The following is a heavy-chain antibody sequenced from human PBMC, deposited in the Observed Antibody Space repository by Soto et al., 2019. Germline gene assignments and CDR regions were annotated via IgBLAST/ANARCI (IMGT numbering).Heavy chain of an antibody. Sequence: HLVQSGPEVKRPGASITVSCKTSGDTFANFGLSWVRQAPGQGLEWMGWIATYNNNKNYAQKFLCRLTLTKATSTSTSYMELESLEYDDTAVYYCSRVVRRVVSCVDHCRQGHLVTVSS. CDR3: SRVVRRVVSCVDH. V-gene: IGHV1-18*01. CDR1: GDTFANFG. CDR2: IATYNNNK. D-gene: IGHD3-10*01. J-gene: IGHJ5*02.